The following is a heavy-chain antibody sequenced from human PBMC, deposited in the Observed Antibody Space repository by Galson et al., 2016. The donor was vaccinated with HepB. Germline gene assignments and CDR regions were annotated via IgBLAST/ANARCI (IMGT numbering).Heavy chain of an antibody. J-gene: IGHJ4*02. Sequence: QSGAEVKKPGESLKISCQGSGYSLSNYWIAWVRQMPGKGLEWMGIIYPGDSDIRYSPSFQGQVTISADASITTAYLQWRSLEASDSAMYYCVRLGSGYDFDYYFDYWGQGTLVTVSS. CDR3: VRLGSGYDFDYYFDY. CDR2: IYPGDSDI. CDR1: GYSLSNYW. V-gene: IGHV5-51*01. D-gene: IGHD5-12*01.